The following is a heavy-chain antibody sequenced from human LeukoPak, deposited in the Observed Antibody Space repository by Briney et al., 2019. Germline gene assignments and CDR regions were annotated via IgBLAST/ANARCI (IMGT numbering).Heavy chain of an antibody. CDR1: GDFISSSSYY. J-gene: IGHJ1*01. D-gene: IGHD3-22*01. V-gene: IGHV4-39*02. CDR3: ARRRYYDSTGYFE. Sequence: SETLSLTCTVSGDFISSSSYYWGWVRQPPGKGLEWIGDIYYTGKTYYNPSLKSRVFISIGTSKNDFSLNLDFVTAADTAVYYCARRRYYDSTGYFEWGRGSLVTVSS. CDR2: IYYTGKT.